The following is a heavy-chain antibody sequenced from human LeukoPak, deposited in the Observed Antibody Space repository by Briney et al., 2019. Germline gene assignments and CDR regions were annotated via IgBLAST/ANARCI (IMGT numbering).Heavy chain of an antibody. CDR3: ALYGGGAFDF. CDR2: ISRDGSTT. D-gene: IGHD4-23*01. V-gene: IGHV3-74*03. J-gene: IGHJ3*01. CDR1: GITFGSYW. Sequence: GGSLRLSCAASGITFGSYWMTWVRQAPGKGLEWVSRISRDGSTTTYADSVKGRFTISRDNARNTLSLQMNSLRVEDTAVYYCALYGGGAFDFWGQGTMVTVSS.